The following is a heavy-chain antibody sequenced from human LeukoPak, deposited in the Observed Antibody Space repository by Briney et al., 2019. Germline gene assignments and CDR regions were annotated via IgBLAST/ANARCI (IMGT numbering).Heavy chain of an antibody. D-gene: IGHD3-16*01. J-gene: IGHJ4*02. CDR1: GFIVSSNY. Sequence: GESLRLSCAASGFIVSSNYMSWVRQAPGKGLEWVSVIYDDGTIYYADSVKGRFTISRDNSRNTVFLQMNSLRAEDTAVYYCARDYAFDYWGQGTLVTVSS. CDR3: ARDYAFDY. CDR2: IYDDGTI. V-gene: IGHV3-53*01.